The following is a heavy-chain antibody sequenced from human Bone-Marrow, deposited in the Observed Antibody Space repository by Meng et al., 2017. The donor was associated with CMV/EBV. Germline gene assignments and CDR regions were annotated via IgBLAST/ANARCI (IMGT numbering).Heavy chain of an antibody. CDR2: INPSGGST. CDR1: GYTFTSYY. CDR3: ARDLSGFTVTHPANYYYYGMAV. Sequence: ASVKVSCKASGYTFTSYYMHWVRQAPGQGLEWMGIINPSGGSTSYAQKFQGRVTMTRDTSTSTVYMELSSLRSEDTAVYYCARDLSGFTVTHPANYYYYGMAVWGQGPTVTGSS. D-gene: IGHD4-11*01. J-gene: IGHJ6*01. V-gene: IGHV1-46*01.